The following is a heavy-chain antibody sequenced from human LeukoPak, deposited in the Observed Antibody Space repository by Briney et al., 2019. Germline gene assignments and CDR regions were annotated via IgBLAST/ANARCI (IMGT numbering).Heavy chain of an antibody. CDR2: ISSSGIPI. D-gene: IGHD3-9*01. V-gene: IGHV3-48*03. CDR3: ARLRYFDWGQSSGRFDP. J-gene: IGHJ5*02. Sequence: PGGSLRLSCAASGFTFSSYEMNWVRQAPGKGLEWVSHISSSGIPIYYADSVKGRFTISRDDAKNSLFLQMNSLRAEDTAVYYCARLRYFDWGQSSGRFDPWGQGTLVTVSS. CDR1: GFTFSSYE.